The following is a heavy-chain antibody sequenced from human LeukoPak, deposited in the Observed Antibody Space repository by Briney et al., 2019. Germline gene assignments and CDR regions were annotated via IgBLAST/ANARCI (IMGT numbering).Heavy chain of an antibody. CDR3: AKDTGYSSSWYSDY. Sequence: HAGGSLRLSCAASGFTFSSYAMSWVRQAPGKGLEWVSVISGTDGSAYYADSVKGRLTISRDNSKNTLYLQMNSLRAEDTAVYYCAKDTGYSSSWYSDYWGQGTLVTVSS. CDR1: GFTFSSYA. CDR2: ISGTDGSA. D-gene: IGHD6-13*01. J-gene: IGHJ4*02. V-gene: IGHV3-23*01.